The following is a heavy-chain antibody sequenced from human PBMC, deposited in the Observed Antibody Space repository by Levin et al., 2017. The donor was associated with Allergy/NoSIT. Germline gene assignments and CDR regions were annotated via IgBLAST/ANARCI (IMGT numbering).Heavy chain of an antibody. J-gene: IGHJ4*02. CDR3: AKSDNSPAYSVLGDS. CDR2: ISGSGDST. CDR1: EFTFSNYA. Sequence: GGSLRLSCAASEFTFSNYALTWVRQAPGKGLEWVSAISGSGDSTYYADSVRGRFTMSRDNSKNTLYLQMNSLGAEDTAVYYCAKSDNSPAYSVLGDSWGRGTLVTVSS. D-gene: IGHD2/OR15-2a*01. V-gene: IGHV3-23*01.